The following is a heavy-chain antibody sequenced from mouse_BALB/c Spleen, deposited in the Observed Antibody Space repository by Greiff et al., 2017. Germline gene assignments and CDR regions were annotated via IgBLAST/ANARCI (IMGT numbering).Heavy chain of an antibody. D-gene: IGHD1-2*01. Sequence: QVQLQQSGAELVRPGSSVKISCKASGYAFSSYWMNWVKQRPGQGLEWIGQIYPGDGDTNYNGKFKGKATLTADKSSSTAYMQLSSLTSEDSAVYFCARNSLLRLRSYFDYWGQGTTLTVSS. CDR3: ARNSLLRLRSYFDY. CDR1: GYAFSSYW. CDR2: IYPGDGDT. V-gene: IGHV1-80*01. J-gene: IGHJ2*01.